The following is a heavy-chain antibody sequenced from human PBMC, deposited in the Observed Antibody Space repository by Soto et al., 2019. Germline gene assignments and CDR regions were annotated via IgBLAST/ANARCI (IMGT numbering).Heavy chain of an antibody. CDR3: ATATRVFFQAEDGIRDYVPVSAFLLNRSSDL. J-gene: IGHJ2*01. Sequence: KGLEWVSAISGSGGSTYYADSVKGRFPISRDNSKNTLYLQMNSLRAEDTAVYYCATATRVFFQAEDGIRDYVPVSAFLLNRSSDL. D-gene: IGHD3-16*01. CDR2: ISGSGGST. V-gene: IGHV3-23*01.